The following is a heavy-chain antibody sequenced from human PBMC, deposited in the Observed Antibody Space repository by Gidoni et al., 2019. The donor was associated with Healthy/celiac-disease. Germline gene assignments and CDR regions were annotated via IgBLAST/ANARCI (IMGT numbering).Heavy chain of an antibody. V-gene: IGHV1-2*04. CDR1: GYTFTGSY. J-gene: IGHJ6*02. Sequence: QVQLVQSGAEVQQPGASVKVSCKASGYTFTGSYIHWGRQAPGQGLEWMGWINPNSGGTNYAQKFQGWVTMTRDTSISTAYMELSRLRSDDTAVYYCAREIVTIAAAGKGPGGMDVWGQGTTVTVSS. D-gene: IGHD6-13*01. CDR2: INPNSGGT. CDR3: AREIVTIAAAGKGPGGMDV.